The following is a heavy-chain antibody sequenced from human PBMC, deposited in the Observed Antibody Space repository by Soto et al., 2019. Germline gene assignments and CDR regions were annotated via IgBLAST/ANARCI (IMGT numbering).Heavy chain of an antibody. D-gene: IGHD4-17*01. Sequence: QVQLQQSGPRLVKPSETLSLTCTVSSGPDRSHNWGWIRQPPGRGLEWIGYVYYTEDTAYNPSLRSRVSISADTSTNVISLTLSSVTAADTAVYYCVRQGIDYLHGLVDVWGQGTTVSVSS. CDR3: VRQGIDYLHGLVDV. J-gene: IGHJ6*02. CDR2: VYYTEDT. V-gene: IGHV4-59*08. CDR1: SGPDRSHN.